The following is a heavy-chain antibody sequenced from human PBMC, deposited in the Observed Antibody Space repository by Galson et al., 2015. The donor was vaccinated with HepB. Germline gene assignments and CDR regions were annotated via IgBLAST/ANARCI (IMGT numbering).Heavy chain of an antibody. CDR3: ARDGGGSQWGDAFDL. CDR2: IWYDGSIQ. Sequence: SLRLSCAASGFIFSHYGKHWVRQAPGKGLEWVAVIWYDGSIQYYADSVKGRFIISKDDSKNTMYLQMDSLRAEDRAVYYCARDGGGSQWGDAFDLWGQGTMVTVSS. J-gene: IGHJ3*01. V-gene: IGHV3-33*01. CDR1: GFIFSHYG. D-gene: IGHD6-25*01.